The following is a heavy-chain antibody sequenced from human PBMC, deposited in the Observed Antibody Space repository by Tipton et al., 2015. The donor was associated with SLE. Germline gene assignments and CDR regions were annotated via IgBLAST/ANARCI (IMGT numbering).Heavy chain of an antibody. CDR2: INHSRST. CDR1: GFTFSSSS. V-gene: IGHV4-34*01. J-gene: IGHJ4*02. D-gene: IGHD3-22*01. CDR3: AREKSKEPRMHYYDSSGGFDY. Sequence: LRLSCAASGFTFSSSSMNWVRQAPGKGLEWIGEINHSRSTNYNPSLKSRVTISVDTSKNQFSLKLSSVTAADTAVYYCAREKSKEPRMHYYDSSGGFDYWGQGTLVTVSS.